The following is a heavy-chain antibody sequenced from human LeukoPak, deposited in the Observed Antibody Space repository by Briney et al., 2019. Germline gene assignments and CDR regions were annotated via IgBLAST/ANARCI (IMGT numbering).Heavy chain of an antibody. J-gene: IGHJ4*02. Sequence: GSSVTVSCKSSGCTFSSYAFSWVRQAPGPGREWMGGIITIFGTANYAQKLQGRDTITTDESTSTPYMELSSVRSEDTAVYYCATSVVVVAAFDYWGEGTLVTVSS. D-gene: IGHD2-15*01. V-gene: IGHV1-69*05. CDR1: GCTFSSYA. CDR3: ATSVVVVAAFDY. CDR2: IITIFGTA.